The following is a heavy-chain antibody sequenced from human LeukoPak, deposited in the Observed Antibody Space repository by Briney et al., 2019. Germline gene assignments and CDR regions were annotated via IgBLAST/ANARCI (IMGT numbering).Heavy chain of an antibody. V-gene: IGHV3-23*01. Sequence: GGSLRLSCAASGFTFSSYAMSWVRQAPGKGLEWVSAISGSGVSTYYADSVKGRFTISRDNSKNTLYLQMNSLRAEDTAVYYCAKDVVRGVMWYFDYWGQGTLVTVSS. CDR3: AKDVVRGVMWYFDY. CDR2: ISGSGVST. D-gene: IGHD3-10*01. J-gene: IGHJ4*02. CDR1: GFTFSSYA.